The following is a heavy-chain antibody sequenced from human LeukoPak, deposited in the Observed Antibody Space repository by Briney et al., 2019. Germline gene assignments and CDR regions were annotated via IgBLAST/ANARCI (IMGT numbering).Heavy chain of an antibody. D-gene: IGHD2-2*01. J-gene: IGHJ4*02. CDR1: GGSVTDPGYY. CDR2: VHSSGNT. V-gene: IGHV4-39*01. CDR3: ARHGLQRFDY. Sequence: SETLSLTCTVSGGSVTDPGYYWCWVRQPPGKELEWIASVHSSGNTYYKSSLKSRVTISLDTSHKQISLSLTSVAASDTAVYFCARHGLQRFDYWGQGTLVPVSS.